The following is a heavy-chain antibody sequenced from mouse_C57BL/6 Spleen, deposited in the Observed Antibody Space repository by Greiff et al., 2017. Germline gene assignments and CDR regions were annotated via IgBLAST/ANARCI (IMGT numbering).Heavy chain of an antibody. Sequence: VQLQQPGAELVKPGASVKLSCKASGYTFTSYWMHWVKQRPGQGLEWIGMIHPNSGSTNYNEKFKSKATLTVDKSSSTAYMQLSSLTSEDSAVYYCARPYDYDEKDYFDYWGQGTTLTVSS. CDR3: ARPYDYDEKDYFDY. CDR1: GYTFTSYW. D-gene: IGHD2-4*01. J-gene: IGHJ2*01. V-gene: IGHV1-64*01. CDR2: IHPNSGST.